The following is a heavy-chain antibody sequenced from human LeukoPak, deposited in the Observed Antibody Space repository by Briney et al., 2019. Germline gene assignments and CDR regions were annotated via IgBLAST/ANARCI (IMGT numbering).Heavy chain of an antibody. CDR1: GFTFSSYG. CDR3: AKDLHGGDYVFDY. V-gene: IGHV3-30*02. Sequence: GGSLRLSCVASGFTFSSYGMHWVRQAPGKGLEWVSFIRYDGSNKYYADSVKGRLTISRDNSKNTLYLQMNSLRAEDTAVYYCAKDLHGGDYVFDYWGQGTLVTVSS. J-gene: IGHJ4*02. D-gene: IGHD4-17*01. CDR2: IRYDGSNK.